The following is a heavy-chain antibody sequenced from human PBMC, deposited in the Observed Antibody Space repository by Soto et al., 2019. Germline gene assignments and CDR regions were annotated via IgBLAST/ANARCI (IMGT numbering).Heavy chain of an antibody. CDR3: ARACSSTSCYFGYMDV. D-gene: IGHD2-2*01. J-gene: IGHJ6*03. CDR2: IIPILGIA. Sequence: SVKVSCKASGGTFSSYTISWVRQAPGQGLEWMGRIIPILGIANYAQKFQGRVTITADKSTSTAYMELSSLRSEDTAVYYCARACSSTSCYFGYMDVWGKGTTVTVSS. CDR1: GGTFSSYT. V-gene: IGHV1-69*02.